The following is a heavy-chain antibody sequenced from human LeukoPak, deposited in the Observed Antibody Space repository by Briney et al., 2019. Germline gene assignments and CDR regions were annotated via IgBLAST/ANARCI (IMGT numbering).Heavy chain of an antibody. D-gene: IGHD2-15*01. Sequence: GGSLRLSCAASGFTFSSYAMSWVRQAPGKGLEWVSGISGSGGSTYYADSVKGRFTIFRDNSKNTLYLRMNSLRAEDTAVYHCANGWSPDYWGRGTLVTVSS. CDR3: ANGWSPDY. J-gene: IGHJ4*02. V-gene: IGHV3-23*01. CDR2: ISGSGGST. CDR1: GFTFSSYA.